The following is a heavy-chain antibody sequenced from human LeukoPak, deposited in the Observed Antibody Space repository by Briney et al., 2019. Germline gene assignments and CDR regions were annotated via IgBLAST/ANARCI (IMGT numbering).Heavy chain of an antibody. J-gene: IGHJ4*02. Sequence: GGSLRLSCAASGFTFSSYDMSWVRQAPGKGLEWVSAISGSGGSTYYADSVKGRFTISRDNSKNTLYLQMNSLRGEDTAVYYCAKDSSGGTYFDYWGQGTLVTVSS. CDR2: ISGSGGST. CDR1: GFTFSSYD. CDR3: AKDSSGGTYFDY. V-gene: IGHV3-23*01. D-gene: IGHD2-8*02.